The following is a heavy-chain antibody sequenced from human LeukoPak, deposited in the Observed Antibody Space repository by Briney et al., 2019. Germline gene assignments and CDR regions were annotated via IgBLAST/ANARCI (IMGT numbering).Heavy chain of an antibody. CDR1: GGSISSSSYY. Sequence: PSETLSLTCTVSGGSISSSSYYWSWIRQHPGKGLEWIGYIYYSGSTYYNPSLKSRVTISVDTSKNQLSLKLSSVTAADTAVYYCAGQGRTDYGPFDYWGQGTLVIVSS. CDR3: AGQGRTDYGPFDY. V-gene: IGHV4-31*03. D-gene: IGHD4-17*01. J-gene: IGHJ4*02. CDR2: IYYSGST.